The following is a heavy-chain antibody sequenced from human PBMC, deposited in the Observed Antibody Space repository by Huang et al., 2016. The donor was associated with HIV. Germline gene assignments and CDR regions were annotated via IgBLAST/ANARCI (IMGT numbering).Heavy chain of an antibody. D-gene: IGHD4-17*01. CDR1: GFMFSTFG. CDR2: ISNDGSMK. V-gene: IGHV3-30*18. J-gene: IGHJ4*02. Sequence: QVHLEESGGGVVQPGRPLRLSCTASGFMFSTFGIDWGRQAPGKVLEGVAGISNDGSMKYYVDSVKGRFTISRDNSKNIVYLQMNSLRPEDTAVYYCAKPSGAYEFFDFWGQGTVVTVSS. CDR3: AKPSGAYEFFDF.